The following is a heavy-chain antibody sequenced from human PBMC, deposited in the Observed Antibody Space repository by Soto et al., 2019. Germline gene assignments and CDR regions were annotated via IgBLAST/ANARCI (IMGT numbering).Heavy chain of an antibody. J-gene: IGHJ2*01. Sequence: SETLSLTCAVYGGSFSGYYWSWIRQSPGKGLEWIGEISHSGGTNYNLSLKSRVTISVDTSKNQFSLKLSSVTVADTAVYYCARGRRRFIIAFEGADHWSLDFWGRGTLVTVSS. D-gene: IGHD3-16*01. CDR2: ISHSGGT. V-gene: IGHV4-34*01. CDR1: GGSFSGYY. CDR3: ARGRRRFIIAFEGADHWSLDF.